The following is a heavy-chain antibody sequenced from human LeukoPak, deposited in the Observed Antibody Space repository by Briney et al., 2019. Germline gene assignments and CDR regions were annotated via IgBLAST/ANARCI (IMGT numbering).Heavy chain of an antibody. CDR1: GGSISSGGYY. Sequence: SQTLSLTCTVSGGSISSGGYYWSWIRQHPGKGLEWIGYIYYSGSTYYNPSLKSRVTISVDTSKNQFSLKLSSVTAADTAVYYCARGPHDYSNYPNYYYYMDVWGKGTTVTVS. J-gene: IGHJ6*03. CDR3: ARGPHDYSNYPNYYYYMDV. CDR2: IYYSGST. D-gene: IGHD4-11*01. V-gene: IGHV4-31*03.